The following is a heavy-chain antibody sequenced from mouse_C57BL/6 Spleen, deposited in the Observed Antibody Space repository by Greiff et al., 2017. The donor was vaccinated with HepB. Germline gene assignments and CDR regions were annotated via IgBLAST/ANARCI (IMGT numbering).Heavy chain of an antibody. CDR3: AREGIYDGYFDY. Sequence: QVQLQQSGAELVKPGASVKISCKASGYAFSSYWMNWVKQRPGKGLEWIAHIYPGDGDTNYNGKFKGKTTLTADKSSSTAYMQRSSLTSEDSAVYFCAREGIYDGYFDYWGQGTTLTVSS. D-gene: IGHD2-3*01. J-gene: IGHJ2*01. V-gene: IGHV1-80*01. CDR1: GYAFSSYW. CDR2: IYPGDGDT.